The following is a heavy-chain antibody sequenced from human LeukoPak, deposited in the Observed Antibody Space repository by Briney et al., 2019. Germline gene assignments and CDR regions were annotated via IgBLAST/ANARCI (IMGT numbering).Heavy chain of an antibody. V-gene: IGHV1-46*01. CDR3: ARDGLPRFLEWFSDY. CDR2: INPSGGST. Sequence: GASVKVSCKASGYTFTSYYMHWVRQAPGQGLEWMGIINPSGGSTSYAQKFQGRVTMTRDTSTSTVYMELSSLRSEDTAVYYCARDGLPRFLEWFSDYWGQGTLVTVSS. D-gene: IGHD3-3*01. CDR1: GYTFTSYY. J-gene: IGHJ4*02.